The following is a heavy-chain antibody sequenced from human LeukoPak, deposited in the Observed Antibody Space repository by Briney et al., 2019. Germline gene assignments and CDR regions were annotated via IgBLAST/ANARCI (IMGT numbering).Heavy chain of an antibody. CDR1: GYTFTSYY. Sequence: ASVKVSCKASGYTFTSYYMHWVRQAPGQGLEWMGLINPTGGSTGYAQKFQGRVTMTRDMSTSTAYMELSSLRSEDTAVYYCARDHYYDIFRGSLNYNWFDPWGQGTLVTVSS. J-gene: IGHJ5*02. D-gene: IGHD3-9*01. CDR2: INPTGGST. V-gene: IGHV1-46*01. CDR3: ARDHYYDIFRGSLNYNWFDP.